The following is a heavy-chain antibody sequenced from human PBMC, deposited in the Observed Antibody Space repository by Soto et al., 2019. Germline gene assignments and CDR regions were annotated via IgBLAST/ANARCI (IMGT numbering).Heavy chain of an antibody. CDR1: GGTFNNHV. V-gene: IGHV1-69*06. CDR2: IIPIIGTP. Sequence: QVHLVQSGAEVKKPGSSVKVSCKASGGTFNNHVFNWVRQAPGQGLEWMGGIIPIIGTPNHAQKFQGRVTISADKPTRSVYLALSSLRSDDTAVYYCTRDLEFRDGNISPLDYWGQRTLVTVSS. D-gene: IGHD3-10*01. J-gene: IGHJ4*02. CDR3: TRDLEFRDGNISPLDY.